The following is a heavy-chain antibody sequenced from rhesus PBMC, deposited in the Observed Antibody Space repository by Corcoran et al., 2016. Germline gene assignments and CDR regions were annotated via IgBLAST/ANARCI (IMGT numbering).Heavy chain of an antibody. V-gene: IGHV2-1*01. CDR3: ARSGYEDDYGYHCFDY. CDR2: IYWNDDK. J-gene: IGHJ4*01. CDR1: GFSLSTSGMG. D-gene: IGHD3-9*01. Sequence: QVTLKESGPALVKPTQTLTLTCTFSGFSLSTSGMGVGWIRQPSRKTLEWLAHIYWNDDKYYSTSLKSRLTISKDTSKNQVVLTMTNMDPVDTAIYYCARSGYEDDYGYHCFDYWGQGVLVTVSS.